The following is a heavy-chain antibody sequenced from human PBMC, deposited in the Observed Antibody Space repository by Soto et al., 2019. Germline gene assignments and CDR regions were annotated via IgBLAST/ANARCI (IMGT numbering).Heavy chain of an antibody. V-gene: IGHV1-69*01. CDR2: IIHICGTA. J-gene: IGHJ5*02. CDR1: GGTFSSYA. D-gene: IGHD3-16*01. Sequence: QVQLLQSGAELTKPGSSLKVSCKASGGTFSSYASSWVRQPPGQGLEWMGGIIHICGTANYAQKFQGRVTITADESTSTAYMELSSLRSEDTAVYYCARGLGWFDPWGQGTMVTVSS. CDR3: ARGLGWFDP.